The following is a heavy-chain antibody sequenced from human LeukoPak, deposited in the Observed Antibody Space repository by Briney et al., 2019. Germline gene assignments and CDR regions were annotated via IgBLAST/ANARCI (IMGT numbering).Heavy chain of an antibody. D-gene: IGHD5-12*01. Sequence: GGSLRLSCAASGFTFSTYDMNWVRQAPGKGLEWVSYISRSSSHIYYADSMKGRLTISRDKAKSSLYLQMDSLRDEDTAIYYCARDRAALARMGGMDVWGQGTTVTVFS. CDR1: GFTFSTYD. CDR2: ISRSSSHI. V-gene: IGHV3-21*01. CDR3: ARDRAALARMGGMDV. J-gene: IGHJ6*02.